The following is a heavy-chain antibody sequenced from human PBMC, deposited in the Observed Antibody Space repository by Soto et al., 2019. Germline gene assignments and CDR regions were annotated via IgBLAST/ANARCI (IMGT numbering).Heavy chain of an antibody. CDR1: GGSISRGGHY. CDR3: ARVYMVRGTIIRYFDY. CDR2: IHDSGSA. J-gene: IGHJ4*02. D-gene: IGHD3-10*01. Sequence: PSETLSLTCTVSGGSISRGGHYWSWIRQHPGKGLEWIGYIHDSGSAYYNPSLKSRVAISLDTSKSQVALKLSSVTAADTAVYYCARVYMVRGTIIRYFDYWGQGTLVTVSS. V-gene: IGHV4-31*03.